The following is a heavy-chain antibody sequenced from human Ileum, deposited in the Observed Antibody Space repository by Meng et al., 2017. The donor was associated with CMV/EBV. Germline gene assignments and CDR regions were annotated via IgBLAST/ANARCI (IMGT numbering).Heavy chain of an antibody. CDR2: LGSDGSTT. CDR1: GFTFSSYG. CDR3: AREAFDHGGTSGWFDP. J-gene: IGHJ5*02. V-gene: IGHV3-48*03. Sequence: GESLKISCAASGFTFSSYGMNWVRQAPGKGLEWVSYLGSDGSTTYYADSVKGRFTISRDNAKKSLYLQMNSLRAEDTAVYYCAREAFDHGGTSGWFDPWGQGTLVTVSS. D-gene: IGHD4-23*01.